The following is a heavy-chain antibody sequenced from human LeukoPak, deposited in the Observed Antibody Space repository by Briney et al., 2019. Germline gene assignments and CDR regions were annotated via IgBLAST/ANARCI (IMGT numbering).Heavy chain of an antibody. CDR2: ISYDGSNK. Sequence: RPGGSLRLSCAASGFTFSSYAMHWVRQAPGKGLEWVAVISYDGSNKYYADSVKGRFTISRDNSKNTLYLQMNSLRAEDTAVYYCARDGAQTYYDFWSGYSEYFQHWGQGTLVSVSS. CDR1: GFTFSSYA. CDR3: ARDGAQTYYDFWSGYSEYFQH. J-gene: IGHJ1*01. V-gene: IGHV3-30-3*01. D-gene: IGHD3-3*01.